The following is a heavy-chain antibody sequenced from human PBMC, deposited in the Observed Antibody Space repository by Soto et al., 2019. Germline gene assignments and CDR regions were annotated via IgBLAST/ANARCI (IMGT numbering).Heavy chain of an antibody. D-gene: IGHD3-3*01. CDR2: INAGNGNT. CDR1: GYTFTSYA. V-gene: IGHV1-3*01. CDR3: ARDEVTIFGVVITCPDY. J-gene: IGHJ4*02. Sequence: QVQLVQSGAEVKKPGASVKVSCKASGYTFTSYAMHWVRQAPGQRLEGMGWINAGNGNTKYSQKFQGRVTITRETSASTAYMELSSLRSEDTAVYYCARDEVTIFGVVITCPDYWGQGTLVTVSS.